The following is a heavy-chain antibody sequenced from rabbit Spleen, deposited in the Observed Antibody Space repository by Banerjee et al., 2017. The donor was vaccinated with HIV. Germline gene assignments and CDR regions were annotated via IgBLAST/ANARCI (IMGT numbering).Heavy chain of an antibody. D-gene: IGHD6-1*01. CDR1: GFDIRRFY. Sequence: QLMEYGGGLVQPGGSLTLSCKVSGFDIRRFYLTWVRQAPGKGLEWIGIIDVGEGTTDYASWVNGRFTISSDNAQNTVDLQMSGLTAADTATYFCARAGYAGYGYANFRDYYGMDLWGPGTLVTVS. CDR2: IDVGEGTT. CDR3: ARAGYAGYGYANFRDYYGMDL. J-gene: IGHJ6*01. V-gene: IGHV1S7*01.